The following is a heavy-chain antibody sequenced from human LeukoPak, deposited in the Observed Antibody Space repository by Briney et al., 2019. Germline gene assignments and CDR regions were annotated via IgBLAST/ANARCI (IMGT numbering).Heavy chain of an antibody. CDR1: GYTLTELS. V-gene: IGHV1-24*01. CDR3: ATDPYYYDSSGYYPQNWFDP. Sequence: ASVKVSCKVSGYTLTELSMHWVRQAPGKGLEWMGGFDPEDGETIYAQKFQGRVTMTEDTSTDTAYMELSSLRSEDTAVYYCATDPYYYDSSGYYPQNWFDPWGQGTLVTVSS. J-gene: IGHJ5*02. D-gene: IGHD3-22*01. CDR2: FDPEDGET.